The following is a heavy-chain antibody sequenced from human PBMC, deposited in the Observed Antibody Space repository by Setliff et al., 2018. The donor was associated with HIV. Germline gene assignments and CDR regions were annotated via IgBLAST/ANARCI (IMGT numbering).Heavy chain of an antibody. CDR2: VYYSGIT. Sequence: SETLSLTCSVSGGSISSHYWSWIRQPPGKGLEWIGYVYYSGITNYNPSLKSRATMSLDTSKNQFSLKLNSVTAADTAMYYCARDPTTGVDYWGQGTLVTVSS. CDR1: GGSISSHY. V-gene: IGHV4-59*11. J-gene: IGHJ4*02. CDR3: ARDPTTGVDY. D-gene: IGHD4-4*01.